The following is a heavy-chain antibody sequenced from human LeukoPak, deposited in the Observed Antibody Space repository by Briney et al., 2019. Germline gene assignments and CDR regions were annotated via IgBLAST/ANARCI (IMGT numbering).Heavy chain of an antibody. CDR2: IHHSGST. CDR1: GGSISSSNW. Sequence: SETLSLTCAVSGGSISSSNWWSWVRQPPGKGLEWIGEIHHSGSTNYNPSLKSRVTISVDTPKNQFSLKLSSVTAADTAVYYCARARSKYGSGSYRSGYMDVWGKGTTVTVSS. V-gene: IGHV4-4*02. CDR3: ARARSKYGSGSYRSGYMDV. J-gene: IGHJ6*03. D-gene: IGHD3-10*01.